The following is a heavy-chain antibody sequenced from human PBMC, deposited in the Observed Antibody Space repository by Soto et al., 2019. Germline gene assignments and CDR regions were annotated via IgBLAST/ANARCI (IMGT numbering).Heavy chain of an antibody. CDR1: GFTFSSFA. CDR2: ISGGGGNT. V-gene: IGHV3-23*01. J-gene: IGHJ4*02. D-gene: IGHD6-19*01. Sequence: EVQLLESGGGLVQPGGSLRLSCAASGFTFSSFAMSWVRQAPGKGLEWVSAISGGGGNTYYADSVKGRFTISRDNSKNTLYRQRNSLRAEDTAVYDCTKPSSGWADSFDYWGQGTLVTVSS. CDR3: TKPSSGWADSFDY.